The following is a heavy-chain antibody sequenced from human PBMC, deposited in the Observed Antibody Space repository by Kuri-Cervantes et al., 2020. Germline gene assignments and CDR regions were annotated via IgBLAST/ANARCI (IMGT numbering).Heavy chain of an antibody. CDR1: GFTLDDYT. J-gene: IGHJ4*02. CDR2: ISWDGGST. D-gene: IGHD3-9*01. V-gene: IGHV3-43*01. CDR3: AKDRSRYLHPNYFDY. Sequence: GGSLRLSCEASGFTLDDYTMHGVRQAPGRGLEWVSLISWDGGSTYYADSVMGRFTIPRDNSKNSLYLPMNSLRTEDTALKYCAKDRSRYLHPNYFDYWGQGTLVTVSS.